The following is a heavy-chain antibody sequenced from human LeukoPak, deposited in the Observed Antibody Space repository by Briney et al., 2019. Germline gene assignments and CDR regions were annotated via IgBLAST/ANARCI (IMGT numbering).Heavy chain of an antibody. D-gene: IGHD3-3*01. V-gene: IGHV1-8*02. CDR1: GYTFTGYY. J-gene: IGHJ6*02. CDR3: ASGHYDFWSGTRAWYYYGMDV. Sequence: GASVKVSCKASGYTFTGYYMHWVRQAPGQGLEWMGWMNPNSGNTGYAQKFQGRVTMTRNTSISTAYMELSSLRSEDTAVYYCASGHYDFWSGTRAWYYYGMDVWGQGTTVTVSS. CDR2: MNPNSGNT.